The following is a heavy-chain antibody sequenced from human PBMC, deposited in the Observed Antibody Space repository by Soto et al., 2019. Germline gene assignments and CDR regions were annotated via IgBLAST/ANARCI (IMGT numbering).Heavy chain of an antibody. CDR1: GGSFSGYY. CDR3: ARSRYYDSSGYRALDAFDI. Sequence: SETLSLTCAVFGGSFSGYYWNWIRQPPGKGLEWIGEINHSRSTNYYWSIKSRDTISEDTSRNQISKKMKSVTAADTSVYYCARSRYYDSSGYRALDAFDIWGQGTMVT. J-gene: IGHJ3*02. V-gene: IGHV4-34*01. D-gene: IGHD3-22*01. CDR2: INHSRST.